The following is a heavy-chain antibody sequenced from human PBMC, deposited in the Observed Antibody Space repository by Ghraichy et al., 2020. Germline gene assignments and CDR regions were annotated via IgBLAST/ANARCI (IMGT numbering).Heavy chain of an antibody. CDR2: IYSGGST. CDR3: ARGYYDSSGYPNLYFDY. V-gene: IGHV3-53*01. D-gene: IGHD3-22*01. J-gene: IGHJ4*01. Sequence: VIYSGGSTYYADSVKGRFTISRDNSKTTLYLQMNSLRAEDTAVYYCARGYYDSSGYPNLYFDY.